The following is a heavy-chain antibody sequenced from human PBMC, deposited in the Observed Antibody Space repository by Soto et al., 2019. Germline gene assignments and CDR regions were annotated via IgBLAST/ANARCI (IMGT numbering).Heavy chain of an antibody. J-gene: IGHJ4*02. CDR3: ARDISGYDSRLDY. Sequence: GASVKVSCKASGGTFSSYTISWVRQAPGQGLEWMGRIIPILGIANYAQKFQGRVTITADKSTSTAYMELSSLRSEDTAVYYCARDISGYDSRLDYWGQGTLVTVSS. V-gene: IGHV1-69*04. D-gene: IGHD5-12*01. CDR1: GGTFSSYT. CDR2: IIPILGIA.